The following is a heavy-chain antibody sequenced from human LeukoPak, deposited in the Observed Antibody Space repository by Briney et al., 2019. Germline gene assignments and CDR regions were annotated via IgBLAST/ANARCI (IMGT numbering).Heavy chain of an antibody. CDR1: GYTFTGYY. J-gene: IGHJ6*03. V-gene: IGHV1-2*02. D-gene: IGHD6-13*01. CDR3: ARVDSRQYYYYYYMDV. Sequence: ASVKVSCKASGYTFTGYYMHWVRQAPGQGLEWMGWINPNSGGTNYAQKFQGRVTMTRDTSISTAYMGLSRLRSDDTAVYYCARVDSRQYYYYYYMDVWGKGTTVTVSS. CDR2: INPNSGGT.